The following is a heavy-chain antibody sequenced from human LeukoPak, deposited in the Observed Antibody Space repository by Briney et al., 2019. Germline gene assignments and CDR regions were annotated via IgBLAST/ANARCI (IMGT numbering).Heavy chain of an antibody. J-gene: IGHJ4*02. CDR2: ISYDGSNK. D-gene: IGHD6-6*01. V-gene: IGHV3-30*03. CDR3: AHSSSSEDYFDY. CDR1: GFTFSSSG. Sequence: GSLRLSCSTSGFTFSSSGVAWVRQAPGKGLEWVAVISYDGSNKYYADSVKGRFTISRDNSKNTLYLQMNSLRAEDTAVYYCAHSSSSEDYFDYWGQGTLVTVSS.